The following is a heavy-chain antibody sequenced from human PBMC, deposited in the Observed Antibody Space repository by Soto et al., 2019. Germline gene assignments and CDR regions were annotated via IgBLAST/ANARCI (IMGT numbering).Heavy chain of an antibody. CDR3: ARIYCSTTSCYDAYLGH. J-gene: IGHJ4*02. CDR1: GFTFSSYS. CDR2: ISSGSSTI. D-gene: IGHD2-2*01. Sequence: EVQLVESGGGLVQPGGSLRLSCAASGFTFSSYSMNWVRQAPGKGLEGVSYISSGSSTIYYSDSVKVRFTISRENEKKSMYLQLSSLRAEDTAVYYCARIYCSTTSCYDAYLGHWGQGTLVTVSS. V-gene: IGHV3-48*01.